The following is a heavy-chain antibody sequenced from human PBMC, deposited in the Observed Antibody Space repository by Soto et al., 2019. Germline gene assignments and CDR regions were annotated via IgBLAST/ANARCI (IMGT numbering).Heavy chain of an antibody. CDR1: GGAISSGGYY. CDR3: ARSGYSYGPMPLLY. Sequence: QVQLQESGPGLVKPSQTLSLTCTVSGGAISSGGYYWSWLRQHPGKGLEWIGYIYYRGSTYYNPSLKSRVTRSVDTSKNQFSVKLSSVTAADTAVYYCARSGYSYGPMPLLYWGQGTLVTVSS. J-gene: IGHJ4*02. D-gene: IGHD5-18*01. V-gene: IGHV4-31*03. CDR2: IYYRGST.